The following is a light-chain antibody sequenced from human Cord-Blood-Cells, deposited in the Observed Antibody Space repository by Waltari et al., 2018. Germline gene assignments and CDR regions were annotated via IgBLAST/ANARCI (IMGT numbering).Light chain of an antibody. J-gene: IGLJ1*01. CDR3: QSADSSGTYYV. V-gene: IGLV3-25*03. CDR2: KDS. Sequence: SYELTQPPSVSVSPGQTARITCSGDALPKQYAYWYQQKPGQAPVLVIYKDSERPSGLPERVSGSSSGTTVTLTISGVQTEDEADYYCQSADSSGTYYVFGTGTKVTVL. CDR1: ALPKQY.